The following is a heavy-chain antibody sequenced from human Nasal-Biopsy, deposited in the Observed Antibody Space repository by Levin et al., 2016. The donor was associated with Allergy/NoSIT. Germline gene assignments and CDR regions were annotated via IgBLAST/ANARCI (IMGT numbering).Heavy chain of an antibody. Sequence: GESLKISCKASGYYFATHWIGWVRQMPGKGLEWMGIIYPGDSDTKYSPSFQGQVTVSVDKSINTAYLHWSSLEASDTATYYCATHGDYYFVAGTFINYAMDVWGPGTTVTVSS. CDR2: IYPGDSDT. CDR3: ATHGDYYFVAGTFINYAMDV. J-gene: IGHJ6*02. CDR1: GYYFATHW. V-gene: IGHV5-51*01. D-gene: IGHD3-10*01.